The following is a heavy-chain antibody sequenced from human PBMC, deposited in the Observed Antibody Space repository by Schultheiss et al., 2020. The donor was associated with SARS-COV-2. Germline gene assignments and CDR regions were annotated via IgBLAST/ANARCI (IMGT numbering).Heavy chain of an antibody. Sequence: SETLSLTCTVSGGSISNYYWGWIRQPPGKGLEWIGSIYYSGSTYYNPSLKSRVTISVDTSKNQFSLKLSSVTAADTAVYYCARGSYSSGYCFDYWGQGTLVTVSS. V-gene: IGHV4-39*01. CDR2: IYYSGST. D-gene: IGHD3-22*01. CDR1: GGSISNYY. J-gene: IGHJ4*02. CDR3: ARGSYSSGYCFDY.